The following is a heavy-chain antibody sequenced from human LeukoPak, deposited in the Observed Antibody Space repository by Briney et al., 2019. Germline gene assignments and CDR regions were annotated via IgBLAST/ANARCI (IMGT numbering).Heavy chain of an antibody. Sequence: ASVKVSCKASGYTFTSYYMHWVRQAPGQGLEWMGRIIPIFGITNYAQKFQGRVTITADKSTSTAYMELSSLRSEDTAVYYCARVQGGDGYNPELYYYGMDVWGQGTTVTVSS. CDR2: IIPIFGIT. J-gene: IGHJ6*02. V-gene: IGHV1-69*04. D-gene: IGHD5-24*01. CDR1: GYTFTSYY. CDR3: ARVQGGDGYNPELYYYGMDV.